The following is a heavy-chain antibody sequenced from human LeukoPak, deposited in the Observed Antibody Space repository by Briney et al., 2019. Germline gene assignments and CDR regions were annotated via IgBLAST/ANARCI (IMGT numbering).Heavy chain of an antibody. CDR1: GFTFSSYS. CDR3: ARDGYSSSWYGPDYYYGMDV. Sequence: GGSLRLSCAASGFTFSSYSMNWVRQAPGKGLEWVSSISSSSSYIYYADSVKGRFTISRDNAKNSLYLQMNSLRAEDTAVYYCARDGYSSSWYGPDYYYGMDVWGQGTTVTVS. V-gene: IGHV3-21*01. J-gene: IGHJ6*02. CDR2: ISSSSSYI. D-gene: IGHD6-13*01.